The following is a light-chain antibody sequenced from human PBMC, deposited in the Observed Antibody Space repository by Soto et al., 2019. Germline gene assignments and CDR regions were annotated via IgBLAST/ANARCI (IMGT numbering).Light chain of an antibody. CDR3: QHYNSYSEA. Sequence: QVSRSPSTLSANIGDRVTITCRASQSISTWLAWYQQKPGKAPKLLIYDASSLESGVPSRFGGGGSGTEFTLTISFLQPDAFENYCFQHYNSYSEAFGQGTKVE. CDR1: QSISTW. V-gene: IGKV1-5*01. J-gene: IGKJ1*01. CDR2: DAS.